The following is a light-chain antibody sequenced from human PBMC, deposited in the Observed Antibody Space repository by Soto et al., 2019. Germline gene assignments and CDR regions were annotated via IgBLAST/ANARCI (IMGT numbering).Light chain of an antibody. CDR2: RNN. J-gene: IGLJ1*01. V-gene: IGLV1-44*01. Sequence: QSVLTQPPSASGTPGQRVTISCSGSNSNIGRNTVNWYQQLPGTAPKLLIYRNNQRPSGVPDRFSGSKSGTSASLAISGLQSDDESDYYCASWHDGLTGYVFGTGIKLTVL. CDR1: NSNIGRNT. CDR3: ASWHDGLTGYV.